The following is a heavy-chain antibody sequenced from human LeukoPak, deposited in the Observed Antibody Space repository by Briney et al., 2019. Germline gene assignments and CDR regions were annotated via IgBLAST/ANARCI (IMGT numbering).Heavy chain of an antibody. CDR1: GGLISSSTTYY. Sequence: PSETLSLTCSVSGGLISSSTTYYWAWTRQPPRKGLEWIWSIYFNGITYYNASLESRVTVSVDTYNNHFSLRLTSLSAADTAVYYCARQPVVNRGAVASNFDYWGQGTLVTVSS. CDR2: IYFNGIT. V-gene: IGHV4-39*01. CDR3: ARQPVVNRGAVASNFDY. J-gene: IGHJ4*02. D-gene: IGHD6-19*01.